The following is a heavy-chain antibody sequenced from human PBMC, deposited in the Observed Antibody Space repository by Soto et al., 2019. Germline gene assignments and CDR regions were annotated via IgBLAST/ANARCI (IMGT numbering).Heavy chain of an antibody. D-gene: IGHD2-2*01. V-gene: IGHV1-3*01. CDR2: INAINGTT. CDR1: GYTLTSYA. Sequence: ASVKVSCKASGYTLTSYAMHWVRQAPGQRLEWMGGINAINGTTKYSQKFQGRVTITADESTSTAYMELSSLRSEDTAVYYCAVSRAVLVPAAILGWFDPWGQGTLVTVSS. J-gene: IGHJ5*02. CDR3: AVSRAVLVPAAILGWFDP.